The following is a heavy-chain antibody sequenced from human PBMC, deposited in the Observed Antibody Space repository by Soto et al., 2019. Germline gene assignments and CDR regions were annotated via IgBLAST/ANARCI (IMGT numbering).Heavy chain of an antibody. CDR2: IWYNGSNK. Sequence: PGGSLRLSCAASGFTFSSYGMHWVRQAPGKGLEWVAVIWYNGSNKYYADSVKGRFTISRDNSKNTLYLQMNSLRAEDTAVYYCARASIGFSNSGYDFFAFDIWGQGTMVTVSS. J-gene: IGHJ3*02. CDR3: ARASIGFSNSGYDFFAFDI. V-gene: IGHV3-33*01. CDR1: GFTFSSYG. D-gene: IGHD5-12*01.